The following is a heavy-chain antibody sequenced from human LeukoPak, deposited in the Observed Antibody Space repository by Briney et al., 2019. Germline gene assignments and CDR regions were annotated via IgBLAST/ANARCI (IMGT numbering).Heavy chain of an antibody. CDR3: ATDRLRYCSSTSCYTGFDY. CDR1: GYTLTELS. CDR2: LDPEDGET. V-gene: IGHV1-24*01. Sequence: ASVKVSCKVSGYTLTELSMHWVRQAPGKGLEWMGGLDPEDGETIYAQKFQGRVTMTEDTSTDTAYMELSSLRSEDTAVYYCATDRLRYCSSTSCYTGFDYWGQGTLVTVSS. D-gene: IGHD2-2*02. J-gene: IGHJ4*02.